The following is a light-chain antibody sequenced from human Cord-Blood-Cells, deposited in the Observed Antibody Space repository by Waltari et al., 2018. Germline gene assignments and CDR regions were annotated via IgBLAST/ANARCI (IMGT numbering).Light chain of an antibody. V-gene: IGKV1-39*01. CDR1: QGISSY. Sequence: IRMTQSPSSFSASTGDRVTITCRASQGISSYLNWYQQKPGKAPKLLIYAASSLQSGVPSRFSGSGSGTDFTLTISSLQPEDFATYYCQQSYSTPPYTFGQGTSWRSN. CDR2: AAS. CDR3: QQSYSTPPYT. J-gene: IGKJ2*01.